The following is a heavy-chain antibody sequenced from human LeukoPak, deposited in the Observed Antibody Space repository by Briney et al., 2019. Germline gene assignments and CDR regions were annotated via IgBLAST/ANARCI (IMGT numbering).Heavy chain of an antibody. Sequence: GGSLRLSCAASGFTFSIYAMNWVRQAPGKGLEWVSSISGSGSRTYYVDSVKGRFTISRDDSKNTLYLQMISLKAEDTALYYCTKSIGLRAHTLIEYWGQGTLVTVSS. J-gene: IGHJ4*02. CDR1: GFTFSIYA. D-gene: IGHD3-3*02. V-gene: IGHV3-23*01. CDR3: TKSIGLRAHTLIEY. CDR2: ISGSGSRT.